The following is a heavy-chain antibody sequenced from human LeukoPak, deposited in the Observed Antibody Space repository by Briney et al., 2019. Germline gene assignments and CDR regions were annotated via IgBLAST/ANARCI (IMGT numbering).Heavy chain of an antibody. CDR2: IIPIFGTA. CDR1: GGTFSSYA. V-gene: IGHV1-69*06. CDR3: ARDKDGSWYRLFDY. J-gene: IGHJ4*02. Sequence: SVKVSCKASGGTFSSYAISWVRQAPGQGLEWMGGIIPIFGTANYAQKFQGRVTITADKSTSTAFMELSSLRSEDTAVYYCARDKDGSWYRLFDYWGQGTLVTVSS. D-gene: IGHD6-13*01.